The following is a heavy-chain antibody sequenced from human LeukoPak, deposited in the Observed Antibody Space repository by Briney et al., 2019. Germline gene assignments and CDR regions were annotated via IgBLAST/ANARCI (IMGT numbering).Heavy chain of an antibody. D-gene: IGHD6-19*01. CDR3: ARGVGRRQWLAPSGYYFDY. CDR1: GYTFTSYD. Sequence: ASVKVSCKASGYTFTSYDINWVRQATGQGLEWMGWMNPNSGNTGYAQKFQGRVTITRNTSISTAYMELSSLRSEDTAVYYCARGVGRRQWLAPSGYYFDYWGQGTLVTVSS. J-gene: IGHJ4*02. V-gene: IGHV1-8*03. CDR2: MNPNSGNT.